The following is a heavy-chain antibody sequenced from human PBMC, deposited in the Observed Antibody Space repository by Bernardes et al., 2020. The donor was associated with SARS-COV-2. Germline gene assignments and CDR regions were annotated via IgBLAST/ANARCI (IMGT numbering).Heavy chain of an antibody. CDR3: AKGDDDNWRGWFDC. J-gene: IGHJ4*02. Sequence: GGSLRLSCAASGFSFSSYCMSWVRQAPGKGLEWVSATFSSGYSTYYAYSVKGRFTISRDNSKSTLYLPMNSLRADDSAVYYCAKGDDDNWRGWFDCWGKGTMVTVSS. D-gene: IGHD1-1*01. CDR2: TFSSGYST. CDR1: GFSFSSYC. V-gene: IGHV3-23*01.